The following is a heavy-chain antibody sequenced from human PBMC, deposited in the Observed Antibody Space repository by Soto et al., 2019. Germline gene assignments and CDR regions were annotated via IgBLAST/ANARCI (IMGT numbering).Heavy chain of an antibody. V-gene: IGHV1-69*01. CDR2: IIPIFGTA. D-gene: IGHD2-15*01. Sequence: QVQLVQSGAEVKKPGSSVKVSCKASGGTFSSYAISWVRQAPGQGLEWMGGIIPIFGTANYAQKFQGRVTITADESTSTAYMELSSLRSEDTAVYYCARPGWGCGSGGSCYASYYYGMDVWGQGTTVTVSS. J-gene: IGHJ6*02. CDR1: GGTFSSYA. CDR3: ARPGWGCGSGGSCYASYYYGMDV.